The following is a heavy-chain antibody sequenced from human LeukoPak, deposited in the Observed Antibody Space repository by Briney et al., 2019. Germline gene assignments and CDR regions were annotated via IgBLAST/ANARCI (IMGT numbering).Heavy chain of an antibody. D-gene: IGHD3-22*01. J-gene: IGHJ3*02. Sequence: GGSLRLSCAASGFIFSSYNMNWVRQAPGKGLEWVSVIYSGGSTYYADSVKGRFTISRDNSKNTLYLQMNSLRAEDTAVYYCARRDYYDSSGFPGAFDIWGQGTMVTVSS. CDR2: IYSGGST. CDR1: GFIFSSYN. V-gene: IGHV3-53*01. CDR3: ARRDYYDSSGFPGAFDI.